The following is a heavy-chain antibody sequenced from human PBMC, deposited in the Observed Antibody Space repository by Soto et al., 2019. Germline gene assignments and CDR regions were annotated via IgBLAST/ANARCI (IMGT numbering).Heavy chain of an antibody. CDR3: ARTYCSGGSCHLDY. D-gene: IGHD2-15*01. Sequence: QVQLVQSGAEVKKPGSSVKVSCKASGGTFSSYTISWVRQAPGQGLEWMGRIITILGIANYAQKFQGRVTITADKSTSTADMELSSLRSEDTAVYYCARTYCSGGSCHLDYWGQGTLVTVSS. CDR2: IITILGIA. CDR1: GGTFSSYT. V-gene: IGHV1-69*02. J-gene: IGHJ4*02.